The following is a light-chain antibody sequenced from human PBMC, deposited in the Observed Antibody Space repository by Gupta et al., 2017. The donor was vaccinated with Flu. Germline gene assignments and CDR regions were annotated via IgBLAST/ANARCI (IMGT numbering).Light chain of an antibody. V-gene: IGLV8-61*01. CDR1: SGSVSTSYF. CDR2: NTN. CDR3: VLYMGSSTWV. J-gene: IGLJ3*02. Sequence: TAVTQAPSFSVSPRGTLTLARGLSSGSVSTSYFPSWYQQTPGQAPRAFIDNTNTRSSVVTDRFSGSTRRNKAALTITGAQADEESDYYSVLYMGSSTWVFGGGTKLTVL.